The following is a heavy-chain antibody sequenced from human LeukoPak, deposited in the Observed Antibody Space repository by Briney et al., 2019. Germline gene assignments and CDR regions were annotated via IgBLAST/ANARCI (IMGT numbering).Heavy chain of an antibody. Sequence: ASVTVSFTASAYSFTFYYMHRVRQAQGQGLEWMGWINPNSGGTNYAQKFQGRVTMTRDTSISTAYMELSRLRSDDTAVYYCARGSAEKDYDSSGFDYWGQGPLVTVSS. V-gene: IGHV1-2*02. CDR1: AYSFTFYY. CDR3: ARGSAEKDYDSSGFDY. CDR2: INPNSGGT. D-gene: IGHD3-22*01. J-gene: IGHJ4*02.